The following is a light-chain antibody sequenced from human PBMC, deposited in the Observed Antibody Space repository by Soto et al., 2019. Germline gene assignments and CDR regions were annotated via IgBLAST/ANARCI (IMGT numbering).Light chain of an antibody. CDR1: SSNIGNNY. CDR2: DNN. J-gene: IGLJ1*01. CDR3: GTWDSSLSAGGV. V-gene: IGLV1-51*01. Sequence: QSVLTQPPSVSAAPGQKVTISCSGSSSNIGNNYVSWYQQLPGTAPKLLIYDNNKRPSGIPDRFSGSKSGTSATLGITGLQTGDEADYYCGTWDSSLSAGGVFGPGTKLTVL.